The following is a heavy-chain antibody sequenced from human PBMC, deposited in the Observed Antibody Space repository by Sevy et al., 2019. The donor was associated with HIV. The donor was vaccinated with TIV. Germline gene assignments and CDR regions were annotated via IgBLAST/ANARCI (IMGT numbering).Heavy chain of an antibody. CDR3: ARLSVYYYDSSGYYTTGNAFDI. J-gene: IGHJ3*02. Sequence: GGSLRLSCAASGFTFSGYAMNWVRQAPGKGLEWVSIIYSGVTTSYADSVRGRFTISRDNSKNTLSLQMNSLRAEDTAVYYCARLSVYYYDSSGYYTTGNAFDIWGQGTMVTVSS. V-gene: IGHV3-53*01. D-gene: IGHD3-22*01. CDR2: IYSGVTT. CDR1: GFTFSGYA.